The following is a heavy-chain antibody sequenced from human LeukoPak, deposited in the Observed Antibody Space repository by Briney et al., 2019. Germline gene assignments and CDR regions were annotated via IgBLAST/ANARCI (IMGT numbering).Heavy chain of an antibody. CDR3: TRQDCSGGSCSYVDY. D-gene: IGHD2-15*01. CDR1: GFDFSGFY. V-gene: IGHV3-73*01. J-gene: IGHJ4*02. CDR2: IRSKPSSYTT. Sequence: HAGGSLRLSCAASGFDFSGFYMHWVRQASGRGLEWVGLIRSKPSSYTTEYAASVKGRFTISRDDSKNTAYLQMNSLKAEDTAVYYCTRQDCSGGSCSYVDYWGQGTLVAVSS.